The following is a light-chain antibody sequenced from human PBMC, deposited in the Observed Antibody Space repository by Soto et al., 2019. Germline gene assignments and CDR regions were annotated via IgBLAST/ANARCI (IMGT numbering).Light chain of an antibody. J-gene: IGKJ2*01. CDR1: QGVGGSY. V-gene: IGKV3-20*01. CDR3: QQYGSSPYT. CDR2: VAS. Sequence: EILLTQSPSSLSLSPGERVILSCRASQGVGGSYVAWYQQKPGHAPRLIFNVASTRDTGIPDRFSGSGSGTDFTLTISRLEPEDFAIYYCQQYGSSPYTFGQGTKLEIK.